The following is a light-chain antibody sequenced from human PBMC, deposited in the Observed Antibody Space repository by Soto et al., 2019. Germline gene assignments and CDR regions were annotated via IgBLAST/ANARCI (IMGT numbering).Light chain of an antibody. Sequence: DLQMTQSPSSVSASVGDRVTITCRASQGISSWLDWYQQKPGKAPNLLIYAASSLQSGVPSRFSGSGSGTDFTLTISSLQPEDFATYFCQQANTFPRTFGPGTKVDIK. CDR1: QGISSW. J-gene: IGKJ3*01. V-gene: IGKV1-12*01. CDR3: QQANTFPRT. CDR2: AAS.